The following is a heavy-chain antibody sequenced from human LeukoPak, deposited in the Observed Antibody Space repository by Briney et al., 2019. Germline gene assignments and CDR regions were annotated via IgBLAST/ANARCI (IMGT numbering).Heavy chain of an antibody. Sequence: PSETLSLTCTVSGGSISSSSYYWGWIRQPPGKGLEWIGSIYYSGSTYYNPSLKSRVTISVDTSKNQFSLKLSSVTAADTAVYYCARGWHFSSWYDYWGQGTLVTVSS. CDR2: IYYSGST. CDR1: GGSISSSSYY. D-gene: IGHD6-13*01. CDR3: ARGWHFSSWYDY. V-gene: IGHV4-39*07. J-gene: IGHJ4*02.